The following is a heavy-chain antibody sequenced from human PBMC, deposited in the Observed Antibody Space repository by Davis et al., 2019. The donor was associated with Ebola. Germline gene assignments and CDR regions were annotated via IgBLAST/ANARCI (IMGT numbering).Heavy chain of an antibody. CDR3: ARDRLGYSSSFDY. Sequence: GESLKISCAASGFTFSSYAMSWVRQAPGKGLEWVSAISGSGGSTYYADSVKGRFTISRDNSRNTLSLEMNSLRVEDTAVYFCARDRLGYSSSFDYWGLGTRVTVSS. CDR2: ISGSGGST. CDR1: GFTFSSYA. J-gene: IGHJ4*02. V-gene: IGHV3-23*01. D-gene: IGHD5-12*01.